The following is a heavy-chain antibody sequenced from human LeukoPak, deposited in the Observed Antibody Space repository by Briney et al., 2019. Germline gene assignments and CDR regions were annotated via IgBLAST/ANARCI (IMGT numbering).Heavy chain of an antibody. D-gene: IGHD6-13*01. Sequence: PGGSLRLSCAASGFTFSSYGMHWVRQAPGKGLEWVAVIWYDGSNKYYADSVKGRFTISRDNSKNTLYLQMNSLRAEDTAVYYCARDQKQLAREGYYYGMDVWGQRTTVTVSS. CDR2: IWYDGSNK. J-gene: IGHJ6*02. V-gene: IGHV3-33*01. CDR1: GFTFSSYG. CDR3: ARDQKQLAREGYYYGMDV.